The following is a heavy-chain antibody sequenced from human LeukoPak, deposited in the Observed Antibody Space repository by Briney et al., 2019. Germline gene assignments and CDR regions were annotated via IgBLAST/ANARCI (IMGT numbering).Heavy chain of an antibody. J-gene: IGHJ4*02. CDR3: AKDEALQYYYGSETSGIDY. V-gene: IGHV3-30*18. D-gene: IGHD3-10*01. CDR2: ISYDGSNK. Sequence: SCKASGYTFTGYYMHWVRQAPGKGLEWVTVISYDGSNKYYADSVKGRFTISRDNSKNTLYLQTNSLRPEDTAVYYCAKDEALQYYYGSETSGIDYWGQGTLVTVSS. CDR1: GYTFTGYY.